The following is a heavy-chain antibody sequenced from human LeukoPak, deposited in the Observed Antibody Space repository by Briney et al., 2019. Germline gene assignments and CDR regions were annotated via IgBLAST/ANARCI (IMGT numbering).Heavy chain of an antibody. V-gene: IGHV3-21*01. CDR1: GFTFSSYS. Sequence: GGSLRLSCAASGFTFSSYSMNWVRQAPGKGLEWDSSITSSSTYIYYADSVKGRFTISRDNAKNSLYLQMNSLRAEDTAVYYCATDIYGDHDYWGQGTLVTVSS. CDR2: ITSSSTYI. J-gene: IGHJ4*02. D-gene: IGHD4-17*01. CDR3: ATDIYGDHDY.